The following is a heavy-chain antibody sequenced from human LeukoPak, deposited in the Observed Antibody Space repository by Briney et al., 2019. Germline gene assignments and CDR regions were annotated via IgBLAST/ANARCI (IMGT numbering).Heavy chain of an antibody. V-gene: IGHV3-48*03. CDR3: AELGITMIGGV. Sequence: GGSLRLSCAASGFTFSCYEMNWVRQAPGKGLEWVSYISSSGSTIYYADSVEGRFTISRDNAKNSLYLQMNSLRAEDTAVYYCAELGITMIGGVWGKGTTVTISS. CDR2: ISSSGSTI. CDR1: GFTFSCYE. J-gene: IGHJ6*04. D-gene: IGHD3-10*02.